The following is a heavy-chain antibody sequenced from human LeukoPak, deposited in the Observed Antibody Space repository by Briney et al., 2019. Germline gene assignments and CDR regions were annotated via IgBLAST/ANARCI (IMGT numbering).Heavy chain of an antibody. J-gene: IGHJ4*02. D-gene: IGHD3-3*01. CDR3: ARGVRDFDY. Sequence: PGGSLRLSCAASGFTFSSYSMNWVRQAPGKGLEWVSSISSSSSYIYYADSVKGRFTVSGDNAKNSLYLQMNSLRAEDTAVYYCARGVRDFDYWGQGTLVTVSA. CDR1: GFTFSSYS. CDR2: ISSSSSYI. V-gene: IGHV3-21*01.